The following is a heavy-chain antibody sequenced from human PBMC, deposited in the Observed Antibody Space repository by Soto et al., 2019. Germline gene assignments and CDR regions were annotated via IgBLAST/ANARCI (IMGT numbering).Heavy chain of an antibody. CDR3: ARNSGYDYNGGFDP. CDR2: IYYSGST. CDR1: GGSISSGGYY. Sequence: QVQLQESGPGLVKPSQTLSLTCTVSGGSISSGGYYWSWIRQHPGKGLEWIGYIYYSGSTYYNPSLKRRVTITVDTSKNQFPLKGSSVAAADTAVYYCARNSGYDYNGGFDPWGQGTLVTVSS. D-gene: IGHD5-12*01. J-gene: IGHJ5*02. V-gene: IGHV4-31*03.